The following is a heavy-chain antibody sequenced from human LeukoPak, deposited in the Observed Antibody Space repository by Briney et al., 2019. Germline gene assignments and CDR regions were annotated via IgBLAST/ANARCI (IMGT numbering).Heavy chain of an antibody. V-gene: IGHV3-30-3*01. CDR3: ARTRDSNSSGWYVRYFDY. Sequence: GGSLRPSCAASGFTFSSYPLHWVRQAPGRGLEWVTLISYDGSKIYYADSVKGRFTISRDNSKNTLYLQMNSLRAEDTAVYCCARTRDSNSSGWYVRYFDYWGQGTLVTVSS. D-gene: IGHD6-19*01. CDR2: ISYDGSKI. J-gene: IGHJ4*02. CDR1: GFTFSSYP.